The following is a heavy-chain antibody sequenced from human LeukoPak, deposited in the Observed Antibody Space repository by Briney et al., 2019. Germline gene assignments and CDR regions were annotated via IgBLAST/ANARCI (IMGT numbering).Heavy chain of an antibody. D-gene: IGHD2-2*02. J-gene: IGHJ3*02. CDR3: ARGWGDCTTVSCYTGGDVFDM. V-gene: IGHV3-7*01. CDR2: IKQDGSEK. Sequence: PGGSLRLSCVASGFTFRSYWMSWVRQAPGKGLEWVANIKQDGSEKYYVDSVKGRFTISRDNTKNSLFLQMISLRAEDTAVYYCARGWGDCTTVSCYTGGDVFDMWGQGTMVTVSS. CDR1: GFTFRSYW.